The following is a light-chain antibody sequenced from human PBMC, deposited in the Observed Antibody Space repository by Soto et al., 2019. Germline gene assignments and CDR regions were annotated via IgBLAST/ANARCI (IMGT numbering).Light chain of an antibody. V-gene: IGLV1-44*01. CDR1: TSNIGTNT. Sequence: QSVLTQPPSASGTPGQTITISCSGGTSNIGTNTVDWFQHLPGSAPRLLIYTNDQRPSGVPDRFSGSRSGTSASLAISGLQSEDEADYYCATWDDSVFVFGTGTKVTVL. CDR2: TND. J-gene: IGLJ1*01. CDR3: ATWDDSVFV.